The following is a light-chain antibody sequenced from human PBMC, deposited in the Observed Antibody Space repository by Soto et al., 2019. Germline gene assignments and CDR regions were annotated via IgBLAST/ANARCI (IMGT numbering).Light chain of an antibody. J-gene: IGKJ5*01. CDR2: DAS. CDR1: QTVSSY. Sequence: EIVLTQSPATLSLSPGERVSLSCRASQTVSSYLAWYQQKPGQAPRLLIYDASNRATGIPARFSGSGSGTDFTLTINSLEPEDFAVYYCQQRFTFGQGTRLEIK. CDR3: QQRFT. V-gene: IGKV3-11*01.